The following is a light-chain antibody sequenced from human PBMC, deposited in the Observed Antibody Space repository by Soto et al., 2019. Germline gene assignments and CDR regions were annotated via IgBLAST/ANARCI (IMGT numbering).Light chain of an antibody. CDR1: QSVSSSY. CDR3: QQRSNWPIT. Sequence: EIVLTQSPGTLSLSPGERATLSCRASQSVSSSYLAWYQQKPGQAPRLLIYGASSRATGIPARFSGSGSGTDFTLTIRRLEPEDFAVYYCQQRSNWPITFGQGTRLEIK. J-gene: IGKJ5*01. V-gene: IGKV3D-20*02. CDR2: GAS.